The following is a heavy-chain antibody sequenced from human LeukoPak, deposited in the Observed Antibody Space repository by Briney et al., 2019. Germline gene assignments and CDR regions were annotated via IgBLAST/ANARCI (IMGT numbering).Heavy chain of an antibody. V-gene: IGHV3-7*01. J-gene: IGHJ4*02. D-gene: IGHD2-15*01. CDR3: ARDSKSAVVGGLVDY. CDR1: GFTFSSYW. Sequence: GGSLRLSCAASGFTFSSYWMSWVRQAPGKGLEWVANIKRDGSEKYYVDSVKGRFTTSRDNAKNSLYLQMNSLRAEDTAVYYCARDSKSAVVGGLVDYWGQGTLVTVSS. CDR2: IKRDGSEK.